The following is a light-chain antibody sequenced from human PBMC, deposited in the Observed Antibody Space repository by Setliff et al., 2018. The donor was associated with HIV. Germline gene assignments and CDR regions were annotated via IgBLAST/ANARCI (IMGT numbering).Light chain of an antibody. J-gene: IGKJ4*01. CDR1: QGIGIH. Sequence: DIQLTQSPSFLAASVEDRVTITCRASQGIGIHLAWYQQNPGKAPKLLIYSASTLQTGVLSRFSGSGSGTEFTLTISSLQPEDFATYYCQQFSGYPRTFGGGTKVDIK. CDR2: SAS. CDR3: QQFSGYPRT. V-gene: IGKV1-9*01.